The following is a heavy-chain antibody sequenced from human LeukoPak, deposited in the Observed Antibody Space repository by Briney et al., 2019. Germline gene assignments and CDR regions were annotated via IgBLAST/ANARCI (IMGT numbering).Heavy chain of an antibody. CDR2: IGTAGDT. J-gene: IGHJ4*02. CDR1: GFTLSNFA. CDR3: ARQMAPHGNFDY. D-gene: IGHD1-26*01. V-gene: IGHV3-13*01. Sequence: GGSLRLSCAASGFTLSNFAMHWVRQATGKGLEWVSAIGTAGDTFYPGSVKGRFTISRENAKNSLYLQMNNLRAEDTGVYYCARQMAPHGNFDYWGQGTLVTVSS.